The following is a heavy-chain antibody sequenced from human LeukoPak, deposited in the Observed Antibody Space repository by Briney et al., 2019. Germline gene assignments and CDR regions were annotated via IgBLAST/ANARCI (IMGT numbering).Heavy chain of an antibody. V-gene: IGHV3-23*01. CDR3: AKDTRGYYYDSSGSQPIDAFDI. Sequence: PGGSLRLSCAASGFTFSSYAMSWVRQAPGKGLEWVSAISGSGGSTYYADSVKGRFTISRDNSKNTLYLQMNSLRAEDTAVYYCAKDTRGYYYDSSGSQPIDAFDIWGQGTMVTVSS. CDR1: GFTFSSYA. J-gene: IGHJ3*02. D-gene: IGHD3-22*01. CDR2: ISGSGGST.